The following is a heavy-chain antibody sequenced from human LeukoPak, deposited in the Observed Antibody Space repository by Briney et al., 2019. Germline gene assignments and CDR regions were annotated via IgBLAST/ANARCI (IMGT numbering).Heavy chain of an antibody. D-gene: IGHD2-15*01. V-gene: IGHV3-30*18. CDR2: MVDDGSEK. Sequence: PGRSLRLSCAASGFTFSTYGMHWVRQAPDKGLEWMAVMVDDGSEKYYADSVKGRFTISRDNSKNTLYLQMNSLRAEDTAVYYCANTHYWGQGTLVTVSS. J-gene: IGHJ4*02. CDR1: GFTFSTYG. CDR3: ANTHY.